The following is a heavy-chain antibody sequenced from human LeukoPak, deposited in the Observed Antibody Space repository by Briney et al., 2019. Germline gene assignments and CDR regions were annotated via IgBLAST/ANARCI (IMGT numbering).Heavy chain of an antibody. Sequence: GGSLRLSCAASGFTFSSYGMHWVRQAPGKGLEWVAVISYDGSNKYYADSVKGRFTISRDNSKNTLYLQMNSLRAEDTAVYYCAKGSPSGRYDFWSGYSDLYNWFDSWGQGTLVTVSS. CDR1: GFTFSSYG. D-gene: IGHD3-3*01. J-gene: IGHJ5*01. V-gene: IGHV3-30*18. CDR3: AKGSPSGRYDFWSGYSDLYNWFDS. CDR2: ISYDGSNK.